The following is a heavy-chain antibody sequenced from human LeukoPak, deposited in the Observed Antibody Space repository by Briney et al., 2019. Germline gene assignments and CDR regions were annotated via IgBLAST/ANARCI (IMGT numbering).Heavy chain of an antibody. CDR3: ARRDDYNYHYYYMDV. Sequence: GGSLRLSCAASGFTFSSYSLNWVRQAPGKGLEWVSYISSSSIYIHYADSVKGRFTISRDNAKNSLYLQMNSLRAEDTAVYYCARRDDYNYHYYYMDVWGKGTTVTVSS. CDR1: GFTFSSYS. D-gene: IGHD5-24*01. CDR2: ISSSSIYI. J-gene: IGHJ6*03. V-gene: IGHV3-21*01.